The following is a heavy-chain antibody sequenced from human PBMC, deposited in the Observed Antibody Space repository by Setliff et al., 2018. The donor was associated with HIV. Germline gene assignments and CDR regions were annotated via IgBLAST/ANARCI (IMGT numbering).Heavy chain of an antibody. CDR2: IYYSGST. Sequence: PSETLSLTCTVSGGSISSGDYYWSWIRQPPGKGLEWIGYIYYSGSTYYNPSLKSRVTISVDTSKNQFSPKLSSVTAADTAVYYCARGFYDSSGYEYNWFDPWGQGTLVTVSS. J-gene: IGHJ5*02. CDR3: ARGFYDSSGYEYNWFDP. D-gene: IGHD3-22*01. CDR1: GGSISSGDYY. V-gene: IGHV4-30-4*08.